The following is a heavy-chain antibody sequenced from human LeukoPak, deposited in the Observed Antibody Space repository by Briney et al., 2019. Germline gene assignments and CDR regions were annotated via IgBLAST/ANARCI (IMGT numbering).Heavy chain of an antibody. V-gene: IGHV1-69*13. CDR1: GGTFSSYA. J-gene: IGHJ5*02. CDR3: AREEDRGYSYAVNWFDP. D-gene: IGHD5-18*01. Sequence: ASVKVSCKASGGTFSSYAISWARQAPGQGLEWMGGIIPIFGTANYAQKFQGRVTITADESTSTAYMELSSLRSEDTAVYYCAREEDRGYSYAVNWFDPWGQGTLVTVSS. CDR2: IIPIFGTA.